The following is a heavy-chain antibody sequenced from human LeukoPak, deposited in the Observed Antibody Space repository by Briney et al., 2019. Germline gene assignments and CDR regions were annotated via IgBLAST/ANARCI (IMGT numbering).Heavy chain of an antibody. CDR2: IYYSGST. V-gene: IGHV4-39*01. CDR3: ARLWFGELSQHFDY. D-gene: IGHD3-10*01. CDR1: GFTFSTYW. Sequence: SGGSLRLSCAASGFTFSTYWMSWVRQAPGKGLEWIGSIYYSGSTYYNPSLKSRVTISVDTSKNQFSLKLSSVTAADTAVYYCARLWFGELSQHFDYWGQGTLVTVSS. J-gene: IGHJ4*02.